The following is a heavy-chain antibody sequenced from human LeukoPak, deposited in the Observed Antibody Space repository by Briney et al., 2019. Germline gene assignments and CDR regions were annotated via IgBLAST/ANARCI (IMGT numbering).Heavy chain of an antibody. CDR2: IWYDGSNT. J-gene: IGHJ4*02. V-gene: IGHV3-33*01. CDR1: GFTFSTYG. Sequence: RGSLRLSCAASGFTFSTYGMHWVRQAPGKGLEWVAIIWYDGSNTYYADSVKGRFTISRDNSRNTLYLEMSSLRAEDTAVYYCAPDHGGFWGQGTQVTVSS. D-gene: IGHD3-16*01. CDR3: APDHGGF.